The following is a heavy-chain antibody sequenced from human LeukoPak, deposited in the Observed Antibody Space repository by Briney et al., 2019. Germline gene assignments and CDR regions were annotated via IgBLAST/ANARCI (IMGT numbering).Heavy chain of an antibody. D-gene: IGHD3-3*01. J-gene: IGHJ4*02. CDR3: ARGPFTIFGVVMAGEADY. Sequence: ASVKVSCKASGYTFTSYGISWARQAPGQGLEWMGWISAYNGNTNYAQKLQGRVTMTTDTSTSTAYMELRSLKSDDTAVYYCARGPFTIFGVVMAGEADYWGQGTLVTVSS. CDR2: ISAYNGNT. V-gene: IGHV1-18*01. CDR1: GYTFTSYG.